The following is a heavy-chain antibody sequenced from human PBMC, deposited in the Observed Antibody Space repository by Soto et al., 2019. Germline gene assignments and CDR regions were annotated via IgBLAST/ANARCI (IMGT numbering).Heavy chain of an antibody. CDR2: IYSSGSN. V-gene: IGHV4-4*07. J-gene: IGHJ5*02. Sequence: LSLTCTVSGDSISSTYWSWVRQPAGRGLEWIGRIYSSGSNNYNPSLESRVTMSVDTSKNQFSLTLRSVTAADTAVYFCARGYESGYTFGHDLWGQGTLVTVSS. D-gene: IGHD3-3*01. CDR3: ARGYESGYTFGHDL. CDR1: GDSISSTY.